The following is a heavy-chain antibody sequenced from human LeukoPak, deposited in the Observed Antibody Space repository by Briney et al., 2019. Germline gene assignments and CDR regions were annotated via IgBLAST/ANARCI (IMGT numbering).Heavy chain of an antibody. CDR3: ARVPLYWQEPFDF. CDR1: GGSFSGYY. D-gene: IGHD1-14*01. J-gene: IGHJ4*02. V-gene: IGHV4-34*01. Sequence: SQTLSLTCGVYGGSFSGYYWSWIRQPPGKGLEWIGEVSQTGSGKTNYNPSLKGRVTISVDTSKNQFALELTSVTAADTAMYYCARVPLYWQEPFDFWGQGTLVTVSS. CDR2: VSQTGSGKT.